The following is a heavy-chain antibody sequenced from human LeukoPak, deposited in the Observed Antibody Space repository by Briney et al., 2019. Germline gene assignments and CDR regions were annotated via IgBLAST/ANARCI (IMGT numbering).Heavy chain of an antibody. CDR3: ARVAGYSSSWYYFDY. Sequence: PSETLSLTCTVSGGSISSYYWSWVWHPPGKGLGWIGYIFYSGRTNYNPYLKSRVTISVDTSKNQFSLKLSSVTAADTAVYYCARVAGYSSSWYYFDYWGQGTLVTVSS. CDR1: GGSISSYY. V-gene: IGHV4-59*01. D-gene: IGHD6-13*01. CDR2: IFYSGRT. J-gene: IGHJ4*02.